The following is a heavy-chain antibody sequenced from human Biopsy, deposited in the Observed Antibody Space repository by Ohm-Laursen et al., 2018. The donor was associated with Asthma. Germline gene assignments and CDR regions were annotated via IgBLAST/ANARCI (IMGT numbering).Heavy chain of an antibody. V-gene: IGHV3-30*01. CDR1: GFSFSNFA. Sequence: SLRLSCAASGFSFSNFAIHWVRQAPGKGLEWVGVISKDASTQDYADPVKGRFTMAKDNSKNTLDLQMNSLREEDTAVYYCVRDGTDDAFDIWGQGTVVSVSS. J-gene: IGHJ3*02. CDR2: ISKDASTQ. D-gene: IGHD1-1*01. CDR3: VRDGTDDAFDI.